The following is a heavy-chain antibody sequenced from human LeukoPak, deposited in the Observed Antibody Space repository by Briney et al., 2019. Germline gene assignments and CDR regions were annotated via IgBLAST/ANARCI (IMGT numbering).Heavy chain of an antibody. D-gene: IGHD2-15*01. CDR3: ARAPKYCSGGSCYPEYFDY. J-gene: IGHJ4*02. CDR2: IYDIGST. Sequence: SETLSLTCTVSGGSISKYYWSWIRQPPGEGLEWIGYIYDIGSTNYNPSLKSRVTISLDTSKNQFSLKLSSVTAADTAVYYCARAPKYCSGGSCYPEYFDYWGQGTLVTVSS. V-gene: IGHV4-59*12. CDR1: GGSISKYY.